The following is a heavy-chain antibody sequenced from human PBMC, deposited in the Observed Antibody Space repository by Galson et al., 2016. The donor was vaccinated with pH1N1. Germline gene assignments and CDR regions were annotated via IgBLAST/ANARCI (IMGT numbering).Heavy chain of an antibody. D-gene: IGHD1-26*01. J-gene: IGHJ4*02. CDR2: IDPSNGGT. Sequence: SVKVSCKASGYTFTISYIHWVRQAPGEGLKWMGVIDPSNGGTTYAQKFQARVTMTRDTSTSTVYLDLSRLKSDDTSVFYCTRDLGRRREFWGQGTLVTVSS. V-gene: IGHV1-46*01. CDR1: GYTFTISY. CDR3: TRDLGRRREF.